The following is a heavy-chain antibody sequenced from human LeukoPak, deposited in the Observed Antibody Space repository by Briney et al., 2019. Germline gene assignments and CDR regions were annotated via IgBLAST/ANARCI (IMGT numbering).Heavy chain of an antibody. Sequence: ASVKVSCKASGYTFTSYGISWVRQAPGQGLEWMGWISGYSGNTNYAQNLQGRVTMTTDTSTSTAYMELRSLRSDDTAVYYCATDPRNQWELPNWGQGTLVTVSS. V-gene: IGHV1-18*01. CDR1: GYTFTSYG. CDR2: ISGYSGNT. D-gene: IGHD1-26*01. CDR3: ATDPRNQWELPN. J-gene: IGHJ4*02.